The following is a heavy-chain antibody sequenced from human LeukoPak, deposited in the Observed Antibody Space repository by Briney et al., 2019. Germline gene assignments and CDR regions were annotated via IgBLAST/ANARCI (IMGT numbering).Heavy chain of an antibody. V-gene: IGHV4-38-2*02. D-gene: IGHD3-22*01. CDR2: IYHSGST. J-gene: IGHJ4*02. CDR1: GYSISSGYY. CDR3: ARENYDSSGRYYFDY. Sequence: SETLSLTCTVSGYSISSGYYWGWIRQPPGKGLEWIGSIYHSGSTYYNPSLKSRVTISVDTSKNQFSLKLSSVTAADTAVYYCARENYDSSGRYYFDYWGQGTLVTVSS.